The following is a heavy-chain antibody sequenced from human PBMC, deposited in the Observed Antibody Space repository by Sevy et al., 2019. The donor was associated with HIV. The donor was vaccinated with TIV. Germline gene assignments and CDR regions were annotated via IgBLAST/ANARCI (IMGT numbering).Heavy chain of an antibody. D-gene: IGHD6-19*01. CDR3: ARGGGNGWYYFDY. CDR2: IIPILDTV. J-gene: IGHJ4*02. V-gene: IGHV1-69*13. Sequence: ASVKVSCKASGGTFSSYGISWVRQAPGQGLEWMGGIIPILDTVNYAQKFQGRVTITADESTKKAYMELSSLTSEDTAVYYSARGGGNGWYYFDYWGQETLVTVSS. CDR1: GGTFSSYG.